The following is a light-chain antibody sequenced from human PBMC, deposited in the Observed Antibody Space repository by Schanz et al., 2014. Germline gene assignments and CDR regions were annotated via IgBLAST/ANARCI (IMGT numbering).Light chain of an antibody. J-gene: IGKJ1*01. Sequence: EIVLTQSPGTLSLSPGERAALSCRTSQSVRTNYLAWYQQKAGQAPRVLIYGASIRASGIPDRFSGSGSRTDFTLTITRLEPEDFAVYYCQQFGTSHTWTFGQGTTVEI. CDR1: QSVRTNY. V-gene: IGKV3-20*01. CDR2: GAS. CDR3: QQFGTSHTWT.